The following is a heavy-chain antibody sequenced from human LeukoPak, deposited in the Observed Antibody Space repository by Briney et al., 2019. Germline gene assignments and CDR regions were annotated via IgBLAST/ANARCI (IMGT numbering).Heavy chain of an antibody. V-gene: IGHV3-30-3*01. CDR1: GFTLSSYA. D-gene: IGHD2-2*02. Sequence: GRSLRLSCAASGFTLSSYAMPWVRQAPGKGLEWVAVISYDGSNKYYADSVKGRFTISRDNSKNTLYLQMNSLRAEDTAVYYCARPKPGYCSSTSCYTGGLWFDYWGQGTLVTVSS. CDR3: ARPKPGYCSSTSCYTGGLWFDY. CDR2: ISYDGSNK. J-gene: IGHJ4*02.